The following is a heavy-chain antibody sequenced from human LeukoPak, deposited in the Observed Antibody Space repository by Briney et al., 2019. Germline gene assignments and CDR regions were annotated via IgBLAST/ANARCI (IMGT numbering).Heavy chain of an antibody. J-gene: IGHJ4*02. V-gene: IGHV3-23*01. D-gene: IGHD4-17*01. CDR1: GFTFSSYA. Sequence: GGSLRLSCAASGFTFSSYAMSWVRQAPGKGLEWVSGISSGGGTYYADSVKGRFTISRDNSKNTLYMQMSSLRADDTAVYYCARGSHGDHDYWGQGTLVTVSS. CDR3: ARGSHGDHDY. CDR2: ISSGGGT.